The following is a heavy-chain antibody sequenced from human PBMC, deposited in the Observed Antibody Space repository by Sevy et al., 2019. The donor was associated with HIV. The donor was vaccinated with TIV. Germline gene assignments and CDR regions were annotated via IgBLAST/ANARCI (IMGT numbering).Heavy chain of an antibody. V-gene: IGHV3-21*01. CDR3: ARDKTILEGRYGMDV. D-gene: IGHD3-3*01. J-gene: IGHJ6*02. CDR1: GFTFSSYN. Sequence: GGSLRLSCAASGFTFSSYNMNWVRQAPGKALEWVSFVFSSSSYIYYADSVKGRFTISRDNAKNSLYLQMNSLRAEDTAVYYCARDKTILEGRYGMDVWGQGTTVTVSS. CDR2: VFSSSSYI.